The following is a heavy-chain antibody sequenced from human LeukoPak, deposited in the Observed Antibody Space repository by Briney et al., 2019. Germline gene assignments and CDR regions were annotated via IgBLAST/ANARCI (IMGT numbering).Heavy chain of an antibody. D-gene: IGHD2-15*01. CDR1: GGSISTYY. J-gene: IGHJ4*02. CDR3: ARARYFDC. CDR2: IYNSGNT. Sequence: SETLSLTCTVSGGSISTYYWSWIRQPPGKGLEWIGFIYNSGNTNYNPSLKSRVTISVDTSKNQFSLKLSSVTAADTAVYYCARARYFDCWGQGTLVTVS. V-gene: IGHV4-59*01.